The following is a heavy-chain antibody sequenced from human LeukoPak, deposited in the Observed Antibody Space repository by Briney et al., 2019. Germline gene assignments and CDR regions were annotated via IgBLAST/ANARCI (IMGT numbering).Heavy chain of an antibody. CDR1: GFTFSSYS. D-gene: IGHD6-6*01. CDR2: ISGSGGST. Sequence: GGSLRLSCAASGFTFSSYSMNWVRQAPGKGLEWVSAISGSGGSTYYADSVKGRFTISRDNSKNTLYLQMNSLRAEDTAVYYCAKDSIAARGYFQHWGQGTLVTVSS. CDR3: AKDSIAARGYFQH. J-gene: IGHJ1*01. V-gene: IGHV3-23*01.